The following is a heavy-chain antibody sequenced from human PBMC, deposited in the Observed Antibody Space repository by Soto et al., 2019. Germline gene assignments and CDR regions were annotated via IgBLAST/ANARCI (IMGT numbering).Heavy chain of an antibody. CDR2: ISYDGFDQ. D-gene: IGHD1-26*01. CDR1: GYSFSSYP. CDR3: ARGGGRNFAYYHYALDV. V-gene: IGHV3-30-3*01. Sequence: QVQMVESGGGVVQPGRSLRLSCAASGYSFSSYPLNWVRQAPGKGLEWVAVISYDGFDQYYADAVQGRFTISRDNSKDMLYLPMSRLRPEDTAIYYCARGGGRNFAYYHYALDVWGQGTTVTVSS. J-gene: IGHJ6*02.